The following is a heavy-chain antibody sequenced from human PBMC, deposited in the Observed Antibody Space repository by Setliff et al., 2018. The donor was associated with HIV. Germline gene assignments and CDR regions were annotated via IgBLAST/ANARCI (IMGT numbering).Heavy chain of an antibody. CDR1: GFTFSTYW. CDR3: AYCSGGSCYSPFDY. D-gene: IGHD2-15*01. V-gene: IGHV3-74*03. CDR2: INNDGRKT. J-gene: IGHJ4*02. Sequence: GGSLRLSCAASGFTFSTYWMHWVRQAPGKGLVWVSHINNDGRKTTYADSVKGRFTVSRDNAKNTLYLQMNSLRAEDTAVYYCAYCSGGSCYSPFDYWGQGTLVTVSS.